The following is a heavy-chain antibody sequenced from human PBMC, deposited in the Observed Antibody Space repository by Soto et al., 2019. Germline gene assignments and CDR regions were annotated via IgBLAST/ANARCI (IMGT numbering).Heavy chain of an antibody. J-gene: IGHJ6*02. V-gene: IGHV1-69*01. D-gene: IGHD2-15*01. CDR2: IIPIFGTA. CDR3: ASRRLGYCSGGGCYSAGYYYYGMDV. CDR1: GGTFSSYA. Sequence: QVQLVQSGAEVKKPGSSVKVSCKASGGTFSSYAISWVRQAPGQGLEWMGGIIPIFGTANYARKFQGRVTINADESTSKADRELSSLRSEDTAVYYCASRRLGYCSGGGCYSAGYYYYGMDVWGQGTTVTVAS.